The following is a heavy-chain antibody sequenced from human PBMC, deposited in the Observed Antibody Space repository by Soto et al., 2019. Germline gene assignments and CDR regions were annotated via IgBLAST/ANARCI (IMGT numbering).Heavy chain of an antibody. V-gene: IGHV4-59*08. CDR1: GGSISSYY. D-gene: IGHD3-22*01. CDR3: ERGGVDYYDSSGYYCSPYYFDY. CDR2: IYYSGST. J-gene: IGHJ4*02. Sequence: PSETLSLTCTVSGGSISSYYWSWIRQPPGKGLEWIGYIYYSGSTNYNPSLKSRVTISVDTSKTQFSLKLSSVTAADTAVYYCERGGVDYYDSSGYYCSPYYFDYWGQGALVTVSS.